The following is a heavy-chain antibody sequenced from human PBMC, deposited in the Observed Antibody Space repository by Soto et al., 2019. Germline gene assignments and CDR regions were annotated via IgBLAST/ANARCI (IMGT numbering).Heavy chain of an antibody. CDR3: ARFQYSSGWSVY. CDR1: GGSFSGYY. CDR2: INHSGST. D-gene: IGHD6-19*01. V-gene: IGHV4-34*01. J-gene: IGHJ4*02. Sequence: SETLSLTCAVYGGSFSGYYWSWIRQPPGKGLEWIGEINHSGSTNYNPSLKSRATISVDTSKNQFSLKLSSVTAADTAVYYCARFQYSSGWSVYWGQGTLVTVSS.